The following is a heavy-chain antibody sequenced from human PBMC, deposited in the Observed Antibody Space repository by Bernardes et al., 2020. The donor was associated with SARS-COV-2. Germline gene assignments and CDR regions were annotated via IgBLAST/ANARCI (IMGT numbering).Heavy chain of an antibody. CDR1: GFTVRSSY. Sequence: SCAATGFTVRSSYMTWVRQAPGPGLAWVSVIYSGGPTYLADSVRARFTISRDNSKNTMDLQMNSLRVEDSAVYYCARVIVVVTATDYYYYGMDVWGQGTTVTVSS. J-gene: IGHJ6*02. D-gene: IGHD2-21*02. CDR2: IYSGGPT. V-gene: IGHV3-66*01. CDR3: ARVIVVVTATDYYYYGMDV.